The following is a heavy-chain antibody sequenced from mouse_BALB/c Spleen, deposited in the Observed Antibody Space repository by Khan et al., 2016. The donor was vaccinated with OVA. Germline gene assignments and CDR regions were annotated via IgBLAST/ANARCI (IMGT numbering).Heavy chain of an antibody. V-gene: IGHV3-8*02. J-gene: IGHJ1*01. CDR2: LSSSGAT. CDR1: GDSITRGF. Sequence: EVKLLESGPSLVKPSQTLSLTCSVAGDSITRGFWNCIRTFPGNKLEYMGYLSSSGATYYSPSLRSRISITRATYNHQYYLQLNSVTTEDTATYYCARWGYRYDRYSDVWGAGTTVTGSS. CDR3: ARWGYRYDRYSDV. D-gene: IGHD2-14*01.